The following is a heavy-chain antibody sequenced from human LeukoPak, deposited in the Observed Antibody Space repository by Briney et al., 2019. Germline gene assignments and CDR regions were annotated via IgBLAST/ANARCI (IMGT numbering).Heavy chain of an antibody. D-gene: IGHD5-24*01. CDR1: GFTFSSYA. J-gene: IGHJ3*02. V-gene: IGHV3-23*01. CDR2: ISGGST. Sequence: AGSLRLSCAASGFTFSSYAMSWVRQAPGKGLEWVSAISGGSTYYADSVKGRFTIFRDDSKNILYLQMNSLRAEDMAVYYCVKDWSRWAFDIWGQGTMVTVSS. CDR3: VKDWSRWAFDI.